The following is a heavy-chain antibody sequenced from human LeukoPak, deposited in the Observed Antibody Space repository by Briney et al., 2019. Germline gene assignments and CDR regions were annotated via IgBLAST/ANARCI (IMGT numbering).Heavy chain of an antibody. D-gene: IGHD6-19*01. V-gene: IGHV3-9*01. CDR2: ISWNSGSI. Sequence: GGSLRLSCAASGFTFDDYAMHWVRQAPGKGLEWVSGISWNSGSIGYADSVKGRFTISRDNAKNSLYLQMNSLRAEDTAVYYCARDLYSSGSFDYWGQGTLVTVSS. CDR1: GFTFDDYA. CDR3: ARDLYSSGSFDY. J-gene: IGHJ4*02.